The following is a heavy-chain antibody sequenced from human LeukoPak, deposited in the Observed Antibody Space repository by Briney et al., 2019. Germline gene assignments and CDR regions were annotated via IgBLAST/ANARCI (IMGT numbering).Heavy chain of an antibody. V-gene: IGHV3-7*01. D-gene: IGHD3-10*01. CDR3: ASSMVRGVIDY. CDR1: GFTFSSYW. J-gene: IGHJ4*02. CDR2: INQDGSEK. Sequence: GGSLRLSCAASGFTFSSYWMSWVRQAPGKGLEWVANINQDGSEKYYVDSVKGRFTISRDNARNSLYLQMNSLRAEDTAVYYCASSMVRGVIDYWGQGTLVTVSS.